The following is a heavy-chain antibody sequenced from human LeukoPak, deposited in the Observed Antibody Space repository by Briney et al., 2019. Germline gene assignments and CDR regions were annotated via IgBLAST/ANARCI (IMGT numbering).Heavy chain of an antibody. CDR2: MNPNSGNT. CDR3: ARTSRSITIFGVVISFDY. CDR1: GYTTTSYD. Sequence: ASVKVPCKASGYTTTSYDINWVRQATGQGLEWMGWMNPNSGNTGYAQKFQGRVTITRNDSISTAYMELSSLRSEDTAVYYCARTSRSITIFGVVISFDYWGQGTLVTVSS. D-gene: IGHD3-3*01. V-gene: IGHV1-8*03. J-gene: IGHJ4*02.